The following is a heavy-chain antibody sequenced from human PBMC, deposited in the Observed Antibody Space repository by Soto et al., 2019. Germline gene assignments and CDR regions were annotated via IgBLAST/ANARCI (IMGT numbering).Heavy chain of an antibody. CDR2: ISHSGST. CDR3: ARDRSIYSSSWYHYYYGMDV. V-gene: IGHV4-34*01. Sequence: SETLSLTCAVYGGSFSGYYWSWIRQPPGKGLEWIGEISHSGSTNYNPSLKSRVTISVDTSKNQFSLKLSSVTAADTAVYYCARDRSIYSSSWYHYYYGMDVWGQGTTVTVSS. D-gene: IGHD6-13*01. CDR1: GGSFSGYY. J-gene: IGHJ6*02.